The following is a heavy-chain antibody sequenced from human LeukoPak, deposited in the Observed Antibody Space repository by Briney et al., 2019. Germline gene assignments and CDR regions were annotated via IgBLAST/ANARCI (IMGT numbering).Heavy chain of an antibody. D-gene: IGHD1-26*01. CDR2: IWEEGSNK. CDR1: GFTFSSYG. J-gene: IGHJ4*02. Sequence: GGSLRLSCAASGFTFSSYGMHWARQAPGKGLEWVPVIWEEGSNKYYADSGKGRFTISRDNSKNTLYLQMNSLRAEDTAVYYCARDRQASGSYPNYWGQGTLVTVSS. CDR3: ARDRQASGSYPNY. V-gene: IGHV3-33*01.